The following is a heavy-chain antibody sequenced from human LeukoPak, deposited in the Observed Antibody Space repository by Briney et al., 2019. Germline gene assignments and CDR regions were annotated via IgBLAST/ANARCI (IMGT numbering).Heavy chain of an antibody. CDR3: ATPNWGDDILTGYSS. CDR2: IIPIFGTA. Sequence: SVKVSCKASGYTFTSYGISWVRQAPGQGLEWMGGIIPIFGTANYAQKFQGRVTITADESTSTAYMELSSLRSEDTAVYYCATPNWGDDILTGYSSWGQGTLVTVSS. J-gene: IGHJ5*02. V-gene: IGHV1-69*13. CDR1: GYTFTSYG. D-gene: IGHD3-9*01.